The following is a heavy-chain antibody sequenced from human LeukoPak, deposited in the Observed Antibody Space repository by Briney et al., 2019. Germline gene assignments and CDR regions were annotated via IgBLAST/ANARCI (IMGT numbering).Heavy chain of an antibody. V-gene: IGHV3-53*04. D-gene: IGHD5-18*01. Sequence: GGSLRLSCAASGFTVSSNYMSWVRQAPGKGLEWVSVIYSGGSTYYADSVRGRFTISRHNSKNTLYLQMNSLRAEDTAVYYCASCRGRGYSPPGAFDIWGQGTMVTVSS. CDR1: GFTVSSNY. CDR2: IYSGGST. J-gene: IGHJ3*02. CDR3: ASCRGRGYSPPGAFDI.